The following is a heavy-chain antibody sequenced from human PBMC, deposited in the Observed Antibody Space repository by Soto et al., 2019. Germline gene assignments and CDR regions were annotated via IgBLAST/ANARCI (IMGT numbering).Heavy chain of an antibody. V-gene: IGHV3-30-3*01. D-gene: IGHD5-18*01. J-gene: IGHJ6*04. CDR3: ARSPRKGYGLHYGMDV. CDR1: GFTFSSYA. CDR2: ISYDGSNK. Sequence: GGSLRLSCAASGFTFSSYAMHWVRQAPGKGLKWVAVISYDGSNKYYADSVKGRFTISRDNSKNTLYLQMNSLRAEDTAVYYCARSPRKGYGLHYGMDVWGKGTTVPVSS.